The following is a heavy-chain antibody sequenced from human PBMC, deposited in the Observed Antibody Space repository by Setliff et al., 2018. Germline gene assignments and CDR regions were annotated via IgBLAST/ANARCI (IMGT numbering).Heavy chain of an antibody. V-gene: IGHV1-69*05. CDR1: GGTFSSYG. CDR2: TIPVLGTT. Sequence: RASVKVSCKASGGTFSSYGISWVRQAPGQGLEWMGGTIPVLGTTNYARQFQGRVTIITDESTSTAYKQLISLGSEDTAVDYCVREGVDSRSSTDYRYYMDVWGKGTTVTVSS. CDR3: VREGVDSRSSTDYRYYMDV. D-gene: IGHD3-22*01. J-gene: IGHJ6*03.